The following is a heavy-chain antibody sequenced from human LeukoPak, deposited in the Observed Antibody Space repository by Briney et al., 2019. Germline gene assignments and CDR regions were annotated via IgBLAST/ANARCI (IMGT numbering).Heavy chain of an antibody. J-gene: IGHJ4*02. Sequence: GRSLRLSCAASGFTFSSYGMHWVRQAPGKGLEWVANIKQDGSEKYYVDSVKGRFTISRDNAKNSLYLQMNSLRAEDTAVYYCARLHMVRGVSRAPFDYWGQGTLVTVSS. CDR1: GFTFSSYG. V-gene: IGHV3-7*01. D-gene: IGHD3-10*01. CDR2: IKQDGSEK. CDR3: ARLHMVRGVSRAPFDY.